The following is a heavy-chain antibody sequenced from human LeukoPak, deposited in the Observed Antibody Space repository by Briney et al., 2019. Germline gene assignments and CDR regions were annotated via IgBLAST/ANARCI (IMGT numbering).Heavy chain of an antibody. CDR3: ARDLGDYGGNYYFDY. J-gene: IGHJ4*02. CDR1: GGTFSSYA. Sequence: ASVKVSCKASGGTFSSYAISWVRQAPGQGLEWMGGIIPTFGTANYAQKFQGRVTITADESTSTAYMELSSLRSEDTAVYYCARDLGDYGGNYYFDYWGQGTLVTVSS. D-gene: IGHD4-23*01. V-gene: IGHV1-69*13. CDR2: IIPTFGTA.